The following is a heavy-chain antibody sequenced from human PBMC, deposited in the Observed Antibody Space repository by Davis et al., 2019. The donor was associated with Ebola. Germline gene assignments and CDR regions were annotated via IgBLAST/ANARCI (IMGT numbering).Heavy chain of an antibody. D-gene: IGHD3-10*01. J-gene: IGHJ4*02. CDR1: GYTFTSYG. Sequence: AASVKVSCKASGYTFTSYGISWVRQAPGQGLEWMGWISAYNGNTNYAQKLQGRVTMTTDTSISTAYMELSRLRSDDTAVYYCARGGVLWFGEPGSYYFDYWGQGTLVTVSS. V-gene: IGHV1-18*01. CDR2: ISAYNGNT. CDR3: ARGGVLWFGEPGSYYFDY.